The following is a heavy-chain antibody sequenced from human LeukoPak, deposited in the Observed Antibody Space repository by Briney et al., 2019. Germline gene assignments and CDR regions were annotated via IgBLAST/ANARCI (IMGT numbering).Heavy chain of an antibody. Sequence: GGSLRLSCAASGFTFSRAWINWVRQAPGKGLEWVGHVGLRSDGGTTDYAAPVKGRFTISRDDSKSCLLMNSLKTEDTALYYCTTGYASDWYGWGQGTMVTVSS. CDR1: GFTFSRAW. CDR3: TTGYASDWYG. D-gene: IGHD6-19*01. V-gene: IGHV3-15*04. J-gene: IGHJ3*01. CDR2: VGLRSDGGTT.